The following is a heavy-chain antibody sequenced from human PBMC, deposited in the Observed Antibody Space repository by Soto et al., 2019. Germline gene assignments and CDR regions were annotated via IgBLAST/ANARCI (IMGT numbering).Heavy chain of an antibody. CDR1: GGSISWGGYA. CDR2: IYHSGST. J-gene: IGHJ5*02. CDR3: ARAGSAHNWFDP. D-gene: IGHD3-10*01. V-gene: IGHV4-30-2*01. Sequence: SETLSLSCAGSGGSISWGGYAWSWIRQPPGKGLEWIGYIYHSGSTYYNPSLKSRVTISVDRSKNQFSLKLSSVTAADTAVYYCARAGSAHNWFDPWGQGTLVTVSS.